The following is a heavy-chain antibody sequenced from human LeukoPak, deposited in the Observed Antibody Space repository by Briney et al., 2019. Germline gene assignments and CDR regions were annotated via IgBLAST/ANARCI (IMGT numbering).Heavy chain of an antibody. CDR2: INSDGSST. Sequence: QPGGSLRLSCAASGFTFSSYWMHWVRRAPGKRLVWVSCINSDGSSTSYADSVKGRFTISRDNAKNTLYLQMNSLRAEDTAVYYCTRGRRGNYFDYWGQGTLVTVSS. CDR3: TRGRRGNYFDY. V-gene: IGHV3-74*01. D-gene: IGHD3-16*01. J-gene: IGHJ4*02. CDR1: GFTFSSYW.